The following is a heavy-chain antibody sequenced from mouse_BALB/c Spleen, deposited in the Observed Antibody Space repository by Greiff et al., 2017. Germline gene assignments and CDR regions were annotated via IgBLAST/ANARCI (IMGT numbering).Heavy chain of an antibody. V-gene: IGHV5-12-1*01. D-gene: IGHD1-1*01. Sequence: EVQLVESGGGLVKPGGSLKLSCAASGFAFSSYDMSWVRQTPEKRLEWVAYISSGGGSTYYPDTVKGRFTISRDNAKNTLYLQMSSLKSEDTAMYYCARQVTTVVDYWGQGTTLTVSS. CDR3: ARQVTTVVDY. CDR2: ISSGGGST. J-gene: IGHJ2*01. CDR1: GFAFSSYD.